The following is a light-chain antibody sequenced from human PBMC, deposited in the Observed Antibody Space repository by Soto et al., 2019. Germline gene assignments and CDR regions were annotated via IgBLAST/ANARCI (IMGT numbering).Light chain of an antibody. V-gene: IGLV2-14*01. Sequence: QSVLTQPASVSGSPGQSLTISCTGTSSDVGSYDYVSWYQQHPGKAPKLMIYEVSNRPSGVSNHFSGSKSGNTASLTISGLQAEDEADYYCSSYTSSSTLYVFGTGTKLTVL. CDR3: SSYTSSSTLYV. J-gene: IGLJ1*01. CDR1: SSDVGSYDY. CDR2: EVS.